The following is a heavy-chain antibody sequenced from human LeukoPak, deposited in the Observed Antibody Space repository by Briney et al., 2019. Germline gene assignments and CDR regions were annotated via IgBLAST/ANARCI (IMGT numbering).Heavy chain of an antibody. V-gene: IGHV3-11*01. CDR1: GFTFSDYY. J-gene: IGHJ4*02. D-gene: IGHD3-22*01. CDR2: ISSRGSTI. CDR3: ARLRAHYDSSGYYPDY. Sequence: GGSLRLSCAASGFTFSDYYMSWIRLAPGKGLEWVSYISSRGSTIYYSDSVKGRFTISRDNTKNSLYLQVNSLRAEDTAVYYCARLRAHYDSSGYYPDYWGQGTLVTVSS.